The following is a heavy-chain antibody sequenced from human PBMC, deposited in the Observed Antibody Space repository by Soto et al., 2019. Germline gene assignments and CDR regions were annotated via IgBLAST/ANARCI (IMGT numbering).Heavy chain of an antibody. CDR1: GDTFSSYA. CDR2: NIANNGTT. D-gene: IGHD2-15*01. Sequence: ASVKVSCKASGDTFSSYAISWVRQAPGQGLEWMGGNIANNGTTNYAQKLQGRVTMTTDTSTSTAYMELRSLRSDDTAVYFCARGLGYCSGGSCTYYYRMDVWGQGTTVTVSS. CDR3: ARGLGYCSGGSCTYYYRMDV. V-gene: IGHV1-18*01. J-gene: IGHJ6*02.